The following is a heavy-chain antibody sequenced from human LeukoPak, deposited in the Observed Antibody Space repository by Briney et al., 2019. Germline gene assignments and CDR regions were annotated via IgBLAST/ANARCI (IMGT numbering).Heavy chain of an antibody. CDR3: AKGGEMATIEESDY. D-gene: IGHD5-24*01. Sequence: GGSLRLACAASGFTFSTYAMHWVRQAPGRGLEWVTVISYDGSIKYYADSVKGRFTISRDNSKNTVYLQMHSLRDEDTAVYYCAKGGEMATIEESDYWGQGTLVTVSS. V-gene: IGHV3-30*18. J-gene: IGHJ4*02. CDR1: GFTFSTYA. CDR2: ISYDGSIK.